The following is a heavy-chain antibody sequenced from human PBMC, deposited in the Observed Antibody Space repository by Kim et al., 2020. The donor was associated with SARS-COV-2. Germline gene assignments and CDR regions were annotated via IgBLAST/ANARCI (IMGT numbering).Heavy chain of an antibody. CDR2: MNPNSGNK. J-gene: IGHJ6*02. V-gene: IGHV1-8*01. D-gene: IGHD2-15*01. CDR3: ARGGYRPDIVVVVAATLTSTGYYGMDV. Sequence: ASVKVACKASGYTFTSYDINWVRQATGQGLEWMGWMNPNSGNKGYAQKFQGRVTRPRKTPLNTAYMELSSLRSEDTAVYYCARGGYRPDIVVVVAATLTSTGYYGMDVWGQGTTVTVSS. CDR1: GYTFTSYD.